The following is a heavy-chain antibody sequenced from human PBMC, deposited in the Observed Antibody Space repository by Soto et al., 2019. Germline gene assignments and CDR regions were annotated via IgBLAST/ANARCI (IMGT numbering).Heavy chain of an antibody. J-gene: IGHJ5*02. CDR2: IKSNADGGTA. D-gene: IGHD5-12*01. CDR1: SFTVSNSW. CDR3: TTYPNSGYAT. Sequence: GGSLRLSCAASSFTVSNSWLNWVCQAPGEGLEWVGRIKSNADGGTADYAAPVKGRFTISRDDSKNTLYLQMNSLKTEDTAVYYCTTYPNSGYATWGQGTLVTVSS. V-gene: IGHV3-15*07.